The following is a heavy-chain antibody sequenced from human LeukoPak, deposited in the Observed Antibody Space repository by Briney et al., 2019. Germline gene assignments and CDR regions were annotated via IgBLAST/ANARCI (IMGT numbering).Heavy chain of an antibody. CDR2: IYHSGST. CDR3: ARVAVAGTGGYYFDY. J-gene: IGHJ4*02. Sequence: SETLSLTCTVSGGSISSSSYYWGWIRQPPGKGLEWIGSIYHSGSTYYNPSLKSRVTISVDTSKNQFSLKLSSVTAADTAVYYCARVAVAGTGGYYFDYWGQGTLVTVSS. D-gene: IGHD6-19*01. CDR1: GGSISSSSYY. V-gene: IGHV4-39*07.